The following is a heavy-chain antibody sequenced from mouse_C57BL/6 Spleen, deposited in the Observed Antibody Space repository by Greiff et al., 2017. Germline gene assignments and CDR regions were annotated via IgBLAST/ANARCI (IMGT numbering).Heavy chain of an antibody. Sequence: DVMLVESGGDLVKPGGSLKLSCAASGFTFSSYGMSWVRQTPDKRLEWVATISSGGSYTYYPDSVKGRFTISRDNAKNTLYLQMSSLQSEDTAMYYCARQPYYGSSYYAMDYWGQGTSVTVSS. J-gene: IGHJ4*01. CDR2: ISSGGSYT. V-gene: IGHV5-6*02. CDR3: ARQPYYGSSYYAMDY. D-gene: IGHD1-1*01. CDR1: GFTFSSYG.